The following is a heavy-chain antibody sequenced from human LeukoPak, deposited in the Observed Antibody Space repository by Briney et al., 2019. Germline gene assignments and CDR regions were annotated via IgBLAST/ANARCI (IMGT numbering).Heavy chain of an antibody. CDR3: AKDGSWSCTD. D-gene: IGHD2-8*02. Sequence: GGSLRLPCAASGFTFSSSAMHWVRQGPGKGLEWVAYIAHHGNNKYYADSVKGRFTISRDNSKGTLYLQMNSLRADDTAVYYCAKDGSWSCTDWGQGTLVTVSS. CDR2: IAHHGNNK. J-gene: IGHJ4*02. V-gene: IGHV3-30*02. CDR1: GFTFSSSA.